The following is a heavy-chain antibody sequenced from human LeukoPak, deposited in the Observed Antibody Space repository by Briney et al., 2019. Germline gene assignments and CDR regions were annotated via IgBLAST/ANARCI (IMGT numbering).Heavy chain of an antibody. D-gene: IGHD3-16*01. CDR2: IYYSGST. J-gene: IGHJ4*02. CDR1: GGSISSSSYY. CDR3: AREGAAYGPTDMYYFDY. V-gene: IGHV4-39*07. Sequence: TTSETLSLTCTVSGGSISSSSYYWGWIRQPPGKGLEWIGSIYYSGSTYYNPSLKSRVTISVDTSKNQFSLKLSSVTAADTAVYYCAREGAAYGPTDMYYFDYWGQGTLVTVSS.